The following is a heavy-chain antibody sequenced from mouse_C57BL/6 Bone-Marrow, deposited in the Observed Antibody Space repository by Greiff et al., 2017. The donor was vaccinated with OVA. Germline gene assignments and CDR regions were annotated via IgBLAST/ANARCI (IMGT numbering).Heavy chain of an antibody. Sequence: EVQLVESGGDLVKPGGSLKLSCAASGFTFSSYGMSWVRPTPDKRLEWVATISSGGSYTYYPDSVKGRFTISRDNAKNTLYLQMSSLMSENTAMYYCARHGGGIWHYDFDVSAYWGQGTLVTVSA. CDR2: ISSGGSYT. J-gene: IGHJ3*01. CDR3: ARHGGGIWHYDFDVSAY. CDR1: GFTFSSYG. D-gene: IGHD2-4*01. V-gene: IGHV5-6*01.